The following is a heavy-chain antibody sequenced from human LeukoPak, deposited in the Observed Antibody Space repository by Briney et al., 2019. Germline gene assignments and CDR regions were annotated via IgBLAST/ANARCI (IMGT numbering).Heavy chain of an antibody. J-gene: IGHJ4*02. CDR3: AREGSGTSSPMAY. CDR1: GGSFSTYA. Sequence: ASVKVSCEASGGSFSTYAVSWVRQAPGQGLEWMGRIYPMLGVDNYAQRFQGRVTITADKSTGTAYMELNSLTSEVTAVYYCAREGSGTSSPMAYWGQGTLVTVSS. CDR2: IYPMLGVD. D-gene: IGHD1-14*01. V-gene: IGHV1-69*04.